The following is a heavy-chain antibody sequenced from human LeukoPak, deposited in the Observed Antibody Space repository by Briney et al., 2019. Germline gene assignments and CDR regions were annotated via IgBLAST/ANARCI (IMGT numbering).Heavy chain of an antibody. CDR3: VIRSGPTNYFDY. CDR1: GGSISSSSYY. CDR2: IYYSGST. D-gene: IGHD2-15*01. J-gene: IGHJ4*02. Sequence: SETLSLTCTVSGGSISSSSYYWGWIRQPPGKGLEWIGGIYYSGSTYYNPSLKSRVTISVDTSKNQFSLKLSSVTAADTAVYYCVIRSGPTNYFDYWGQGTLVTVSS. V-gene: IGHV4-39*01.